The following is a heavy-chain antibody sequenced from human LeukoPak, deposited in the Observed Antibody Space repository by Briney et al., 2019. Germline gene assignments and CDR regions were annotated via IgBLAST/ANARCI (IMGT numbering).Heavy chain of an antibody. CDR1: GYTLTELS. V-gene: IGHV1-24*01. Sequence: ASVKVSCKVSGYTLTELSLHWVRQAPGKGLEWMGGLGPEDGEMIYSQKFQGRVTMTEDTSTDIAYMEMSSLRSEDTAVYYCATGRTKWDLLNYWGQGTLVTVSS. CDR2: LGPEDGEM. CDR3: ATGRTKWDLLNY. D-gene: IGHD1-26*01. J-gene: IGHJ4*02.